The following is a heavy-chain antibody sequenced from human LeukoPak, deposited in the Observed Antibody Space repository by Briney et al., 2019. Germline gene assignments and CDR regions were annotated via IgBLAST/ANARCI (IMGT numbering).Heavy chain of an antibody. CDR3: AKDREGLSSGYDLEYFDY. Sequence: GGPLRLSCAASGFTFSVYSMSWVRQAPGKGLKWVSSISGSTSYIYYADSVKGRFTISRDNSKNTLFLQMNSLRAEDTAVYYCAKDREGLSSGYDLEYFDYWGQGTLVTVSS. D-gene: IGHD5-12*01. V-gene: IGHV3-23*01. CDR1: GFTFSVYS. CDR2: ISGSTSYI. J-gene: IGHJ4*02.